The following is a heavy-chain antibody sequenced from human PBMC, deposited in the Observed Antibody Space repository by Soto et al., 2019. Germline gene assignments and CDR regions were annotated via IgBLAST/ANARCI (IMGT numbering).Heavy chain of an antibody. V-gene: IGHV3-23*01. CDR1: GFTFNSYA. J-gene: IGHJ4*02. CDR3: AKDQDYTDYDASDY. CDR2: ISGSGGST. Sequence: GGSLRLSCAASGFTFNSYAMSWVRQAPGKGLEWVSAISGSGGSTFYADSVKGRFTISRDNSKNTLYLQMNSLRAEDTALYYCAKDQDYTDYDASDYWGQGTLVTVAS. D-gene: IGHD4-17*01.